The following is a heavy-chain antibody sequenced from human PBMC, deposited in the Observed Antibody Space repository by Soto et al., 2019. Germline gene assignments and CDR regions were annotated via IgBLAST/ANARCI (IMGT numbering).Heavy chain of an antibody. D-gene: IGHD3-22*01. CDR1: GFTFSSYA. V-gene: IGHV3-23*01. CDR2: ISVSVGST. J-gene: IGHJ3*02. CDR3: AKDRHYITMIVVVIPTAGAFDI. Sequence: GGSLRLSCAASGFTFSSYAMSWVRQAQGKRLEWVSAISVSVGSTYYAYSVKDRFTISRDNSKNTLYLQMNSLRAEDTAVYYCAKDRHYITMIVVVIPTAGAFDIWGQGTMVTVSS.